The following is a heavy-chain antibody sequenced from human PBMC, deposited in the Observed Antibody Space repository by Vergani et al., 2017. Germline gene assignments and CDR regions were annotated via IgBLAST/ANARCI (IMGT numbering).Heavy chain of an antibody. V-gene: IGHV3-7*01. CDR3: ASHPKRYSALSDY. CDR1: GFTFSSYG. CDR2: IKQDGSEK. D-gene: IGHD1-1*01. Sequence: VQLVESGGGVVQPGRSLRLSCAASGFTFSSYGMHWVRQAPGKGLEWVANIKQDGSEKYYVDSVKGRFTISRDNAKNSLYLQMNSLRAEDTAVYYCASHPKRYSALSDYWGQGTLVTVSS. J-gene: IGHJ4*02.